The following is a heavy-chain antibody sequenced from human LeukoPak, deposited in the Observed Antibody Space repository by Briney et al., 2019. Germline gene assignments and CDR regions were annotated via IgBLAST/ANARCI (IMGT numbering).Heavy chain of an antibody. CDR3: ARAPSFDSSGFDAFDI. Sequence: GGSLRLSCAASGFTFSSYWMSWVRQAPGKGLEWVANIKQDGSEKYYVDSVKGRFTISRDNAKNSLYLQMNSLRAGDTAVYYCARAPSFDSSGFDAFDIWGQGTMVTVSS. V-gene: IGHV3-7*01. J-gene: IGHJ3*02. D-gene: IGHD3-22*01. CDR1: GFTFSSYW. CDR2: IKQDGSEK.